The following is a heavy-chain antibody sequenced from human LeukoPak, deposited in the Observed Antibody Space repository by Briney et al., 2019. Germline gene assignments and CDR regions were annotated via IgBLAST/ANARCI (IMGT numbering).Heavy chain of an antibody. CDR2: INWNGGST. CDR1: GFTFDDYG. Sequence: GGSLRLSCAASGFTFDDYGMSWVRQAPGKGLEWVSGINWNGGSTGYADSVKGRFTISRDNSKNTLYLQMNSLRAEDTAVYYCAKAGDYYDSSGYYLDYWGQGTLVTVSS. V-gene: IGHV3-20*04. J-gene: IGHJ4*02. D-gene: IGHD3-22*01. CDR3: AKAGDYYDSSGYYLDY.